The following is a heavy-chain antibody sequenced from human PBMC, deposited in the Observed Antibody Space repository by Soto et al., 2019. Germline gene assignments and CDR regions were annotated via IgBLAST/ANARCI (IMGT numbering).Heavy chain of an antibody. J-gene: IGHJ4*02. CDR3: AYGSSSAWIDF. CDR2: AYFSGGNT. V-gene: IGHV4-39*01. D-gene: IGHD6-25*01. Sequence: SETLSLTCSVSGDSMRGYHFYWAWIRQAPGKGLEWIGSAYFSGGNTYYNPSLKSRVSIFVDTSKNEFSLRLTSLTAADTAVYFCAYGSSSAWIDFWGQGALVTVSS. CDR1: GDSMRGYHFY.